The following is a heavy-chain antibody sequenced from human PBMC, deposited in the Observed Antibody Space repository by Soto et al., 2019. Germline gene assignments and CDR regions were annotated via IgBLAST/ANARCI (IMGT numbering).Heavy chain of an antibody. CDR2: IYPGDSDT. D-gene: IGHD6-13*01. CDR1: GYSFTSFW. CDR3: ARLGIAAADLSPWGHNWFDP. J-gene: IGHJ5*02. Sequence: PGESLKISCKGSGYSFTSFWIGWVRQMPGKGLEWMGIIYPGDSDTRYSPSFQGQVTISADKSISTAYLQWSSLKASDTAMYYCARLGIAAADLSPWGHNWFDPWGQGTLVTVSS. V-gene: IGHV5-51*01.